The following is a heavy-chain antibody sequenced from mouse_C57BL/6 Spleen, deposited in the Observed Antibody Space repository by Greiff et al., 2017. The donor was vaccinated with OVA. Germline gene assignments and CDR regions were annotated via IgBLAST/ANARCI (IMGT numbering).Heavy chain of an antibody. CDR1: GYTFTSYG. CDR3: ARYSDPLFDY. CDR2: IYPRSGNT. J-gene: IGHJ2*01. V-gene: IGHV1-81*01. Sequence: QVQLKESGAELARPGASVKLSCKASGYTFTSYGISWVKQRTGQGLEWIGEIYPRSGNTYYNEKFKGKATLTADKSSSTAYMELRSLTSEDSAVYFCARYSDPLFDYWGQGTTLTVSS.